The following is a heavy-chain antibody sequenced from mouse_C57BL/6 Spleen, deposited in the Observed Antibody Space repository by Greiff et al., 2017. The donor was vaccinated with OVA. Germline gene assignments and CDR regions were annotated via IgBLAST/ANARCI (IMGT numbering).Heavy chain of an antibody. V-gene: IGHV1-63*01. D-gene: IGHD4-1*01. J-gene: IGHJ4*01. CDR2: IYPGGGYT. CDR1: GYTFTNYW. Sequence: VQLQQSGAELVRPGTSVKMSCKASGYTFTNYWIGWAKQRPGHGLEWIGDIYPGGGYTNYNEKFKGKATLTADKSSSTAYMQFSSLTSEDSAIDYCARWANWDTRYAMDYWGQGTSVTVSS. CDR3: ARWANWDTRYAMDY.